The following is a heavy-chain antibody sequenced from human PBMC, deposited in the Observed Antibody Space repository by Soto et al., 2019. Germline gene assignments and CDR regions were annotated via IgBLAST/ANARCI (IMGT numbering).Heavy chain of an antibody. Sequence: QVLLVQSGAEVKKPGSSVRVSCKTSGGTFSSFAISWVRLAPGQGLEWMGVIVPMFAAPTYAQKFQGRFSITAGESTRTAYMELSRLRSDDTAVYYCARDRVMRGNAYYYGMDVWGQGTTVTVSS. D-gene: IGHD2-21*01. V-gene: IGHV1-69*12. J-gene: IGHJ6*02. CDR1: GGTFSSFA. CDR2: IVPMFAAP. CDR3: ARDRVMRGNAYYYGMDV.